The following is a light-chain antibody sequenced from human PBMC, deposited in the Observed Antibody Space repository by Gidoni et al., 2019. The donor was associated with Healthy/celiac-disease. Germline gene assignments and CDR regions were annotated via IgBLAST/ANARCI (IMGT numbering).Light chain of an antibody. Sequence: DIQMTQSPSSLSASVGDRVTITCRASQSISSYLNVYQQKLGKAPKNLIYAASSLQSGVTSRFSSSRSGTDFTLTISSMQADEVATDYCQQSYSTPLTFGGGTKVEIK. CDR3: QQSYSTPLT. CDR2: AAS. J-gene: IGKJ4*01. V-gene: IGKV1-39*01. CDR1: QSISSY.